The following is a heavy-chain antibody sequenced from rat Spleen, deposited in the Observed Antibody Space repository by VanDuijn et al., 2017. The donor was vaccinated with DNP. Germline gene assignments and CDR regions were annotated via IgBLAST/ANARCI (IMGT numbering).Heavy chain of an antibody. CDR2: ITYDGGST. CDR1: GYTFDNYW. V-gene: IGHV5-31*01. D-gene: IGHD4-3*01. J-gene: IGHJ2*01. Sequence: EVQLVESGGDLVQPGRSLRVSCVASGYTFDNYWMTWIRQVPGRGLEWVAYITYDGGSTYYRDSVKGRFTISRDNAKSTLYLQMNSLRSEDMATYYCVRWNSGHFDYWGQGVMVTVSS. CDR3: VRWNSGHFDY.